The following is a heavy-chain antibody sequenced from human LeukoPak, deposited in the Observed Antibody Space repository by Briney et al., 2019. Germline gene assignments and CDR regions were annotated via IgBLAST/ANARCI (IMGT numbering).Heavy chain of an antibody. CDR1: GFTFSNYW. V-gene: IGHV3-7*01. Sequence: GGSLRLSCAASGFTFSNYWLTWVRQAPGKGLEWVANIKQDGSEKHYVDSGKGRFTISRDNAKRSLYLQMNSLRAEDTAVYYCAKGPRAVLWFGESFDYWGQGTLVTVSS. CDR3: AKGPRAVLWFGESFDY. J-gene: IGHJ4*02. CDR2: IKQDGSEK. D-gene: IGHD3-10*01.